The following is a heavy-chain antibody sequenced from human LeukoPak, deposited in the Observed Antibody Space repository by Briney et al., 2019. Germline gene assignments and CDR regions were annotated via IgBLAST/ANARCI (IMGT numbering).Heavy chain of an antibody. J-gene: IGHJ6*02. CDR3: ARAARGWDNPRGHYYYYGMDV. CDR2: IIPIFGTA. D-gene: IGHD6-19*01. Sequence: SVKVSCKASGYTFTSYAISWVRQAPGQGLEWMGGIIPIFGTANYAQKFQGRVTITADESTSTAYMELSSLRSEDTAVYYCARAARGWDNPRGHYYYYGMDVWGQGTTVTVSS. CDR1: GYTFTSYA. V-gene: IGHV1-69*13.